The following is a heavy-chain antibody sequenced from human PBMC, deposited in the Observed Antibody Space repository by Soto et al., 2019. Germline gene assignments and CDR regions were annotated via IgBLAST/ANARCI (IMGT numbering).Heavy chain of an antibody. V-gene: IGHV1-69*01. CDR1: GGTFSSYA. D-gene: IGHD3-22*01. J-gene: IGHJ4*02. CDR3: ARAPAYYDSSGYYPFDY. CDR2: IIPIFGTA. Sequence: QVQLVQSGAEVKKPGSSVKVSCKASGGTFSSYAISWVRQAPGQGLEWMGGIIPIFGTANYAQKFQGRVTITADESTSTAYMELRRLRSEDTAVYYCARAPAYYDSSGYYPFDYWGQGTLVTVSS.